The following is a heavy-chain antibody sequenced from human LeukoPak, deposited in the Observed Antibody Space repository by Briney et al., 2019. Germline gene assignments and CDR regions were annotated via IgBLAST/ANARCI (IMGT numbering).Heavy chain of an antibody. CDR3: AIGTTGFDF. V-gene: IGHV3-23*01. Sequence: GGSLRLSCAASGFTFSSYAMIWVRQAPGKGLGWVSAIGFSGGSTYHADSVKGRFTISRDNSQNTLYLQMNSLRAEDTAVYYCAIGTTGFDFRGQGTLVTVSS. D-gene: IGHD4-17*01. CDR2: IGFSGGST. J-gene: IGHJ4*02. CDR1: GFTFSSYA.